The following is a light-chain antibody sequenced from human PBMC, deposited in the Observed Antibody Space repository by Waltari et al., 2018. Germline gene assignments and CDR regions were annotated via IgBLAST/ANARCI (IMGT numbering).Light chain of an antibody. CDR2: QDA. CDR1: NLGEKS. V-gene: IGLV3-1*01. J-gene: IGLJ2*01. Sequence: SYEVTQPPSVSVSPGQTATITCSGDNLGEKSVCWHQQKPGQSPVLVIYQDAKRPSGIPERFSGSNSGNTATLTISGTQAMDEAAYYCQAWDSNTVAFGGGTKLTVL. CDR3: QAWDSNTVA.